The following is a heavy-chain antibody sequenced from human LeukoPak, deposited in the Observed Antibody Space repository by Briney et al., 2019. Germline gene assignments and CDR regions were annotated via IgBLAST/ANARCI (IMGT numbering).Heavy chain of an antibody. V-gene: IGHV4-31*03. CDR1: GGPISSGDYY. CDR3: ARVDDSGYGKFDP. D-gene: IGHD5-12*01. CDR2: IYYSGTT. Sequence: PSETLSLTCTVSGGPISSGDYYWSWIRQLPGEGLEWIGYIYYSGTTYYSPSLKSGVTISVDTSKNQFSLKLSSVTAADTAVYYCARVDDSGYGKFDPWGQGTLVSVSS. J-gene: IGHJ5*02.